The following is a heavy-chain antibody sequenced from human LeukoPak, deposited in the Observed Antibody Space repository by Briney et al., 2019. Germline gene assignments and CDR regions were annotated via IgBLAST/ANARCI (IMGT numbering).Heavy chain of an antibody. V-gene: IGHV3-23*01. D-gene: IGHD6-6*01. J-gene: IGHJ4*02. CDR1: GFTFGSYA. CDR2: ISGSGGST. CDR3: AKSVSSSSHLLDY. Sequence: GGSLRLSCAASGFTFGSYAMSWVRQAPGKGLEWVSAISGSGGSTYYADSVKGRFTISRDNSKNTLYLQMNSLRAEDTAVYYCAKSVSSSSHLLDYWGQGTLVTVSS.